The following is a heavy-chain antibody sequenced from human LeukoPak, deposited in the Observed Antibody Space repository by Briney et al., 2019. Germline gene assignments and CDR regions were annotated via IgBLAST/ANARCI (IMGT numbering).Heavy chain of an antibody. CDR3: ARSAARRLYYYYMDV. D-gene: IGHD2-2*01. CDR1: GGTLSSYA. V-gene: IGHV1-69*13. Sequence: SVKVSCKASGGTLSSYAISWVRQAPGQGLEWMGGIIPIFGTANYAQKFQGRVTITADESTSTAYMELSSLRSEDTAVYYCARSAARRLYYYYMDVWGKGTTVTVSS. CDR2: IIPIFGTA. J-gene: IGHJ6*03.